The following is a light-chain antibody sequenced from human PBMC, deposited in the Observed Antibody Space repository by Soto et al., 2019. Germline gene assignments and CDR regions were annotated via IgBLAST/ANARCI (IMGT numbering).Light chain of an antibody. CDR2: DVS. Sequence: QSALTQPASVSGSPGQSITISCTGTSSDVGGYNYVSWYQQHPGKAPKFMIYDVSNRPSGVSNRFSGSKSGNTASLTISGLQAEDESYYYCCSYTTCNTRLLVFGTGTVVTVL. J-gene: IGLJ1*01. CDR3: CSYTTCNTRLLV. CDR1: SSDVGGYNY. V-gene: IGLV2-14*01.